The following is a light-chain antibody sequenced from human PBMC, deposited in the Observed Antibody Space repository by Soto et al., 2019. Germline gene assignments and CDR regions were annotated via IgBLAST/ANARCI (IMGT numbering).Light chain of an antibody. Sequence: QSALTQPPSASGSPGQSVTISCTGTSSDVGGYNYVSWYQQHPGKAPKLMIYEVSKRPSGVPDRFSGSKSGNTASLTVSGLQAEEEADYYCRSYAGSSYVFGTGTKLTVL. CDR3: RSYAGSSYV. J-gene: IGLJ1*01. V-gene: IGLV2-8*01. CDR2: EVS. CDR1: SSDVGGYNY.